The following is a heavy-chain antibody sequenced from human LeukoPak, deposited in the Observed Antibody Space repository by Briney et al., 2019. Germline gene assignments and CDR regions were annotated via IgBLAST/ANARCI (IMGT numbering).Heavy chain of an antibody. Sequence: QAGGSLRLSCAASGFTFSSYAMSWVRQAPGKGLEWVSAISGSGGSTYYADSVKGRFTISRDNSKNTLYLQMNSLRAEDTAVYYCARWGIYGSGSYYNVVYFDYWGQGTLVTVSS. J-gene: IGHJ4*02. CDR2: ISGSGGST. V-gene: IGHV3-23*01. D-gene: IGHD3-10*01. CDR3: ARWGIYGSGSYYNVVYFDY. CDR1: GFTFSSYA.